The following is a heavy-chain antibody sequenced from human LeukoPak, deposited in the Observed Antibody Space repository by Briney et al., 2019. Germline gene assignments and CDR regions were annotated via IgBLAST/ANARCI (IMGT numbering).Heavy chain of an antibody. J-gene: IGHJ4*02. D-gene: IGHD6-13*01. V-gene: IGHV6-1*01. CDR1: GDSFSSNSAA. CDR3: ARDGVAAAALFIDY. CDR2: TYYRSKSYK. Sequence: SRTLSLTCAISGDSFSSNSAAWNCIRQSPSRGLESLGRTYYRSKSYKDYAVSVKGRITINPDTSKNQFSLQLNSVTPEDTAVYYCARDGVAAAALFIDYWGQGTLVTVSS.